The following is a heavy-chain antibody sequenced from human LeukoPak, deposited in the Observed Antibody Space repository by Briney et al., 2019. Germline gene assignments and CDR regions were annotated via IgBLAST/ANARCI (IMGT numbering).Heavy chain of an antibody. CDR3: ARDGYYDFWSGYYMPLIDY. Sequence: GASVKVSCKASGYTFTGYYMHWVRQAPGQGLEWMGWINPNSGGTNYAQKFQGRVTMTRDTSISTAYMELSRLRSDDTAVYYCARDGYYDFWSGYYMPLIDYWGQGTLVTVSS. V-gene: IGHV1-2*02. CDR2: INPNSGGT. D-gene: IGHD3-3*01. J-gene: IGHJ4*02. CDR1: GYTFTGYY.